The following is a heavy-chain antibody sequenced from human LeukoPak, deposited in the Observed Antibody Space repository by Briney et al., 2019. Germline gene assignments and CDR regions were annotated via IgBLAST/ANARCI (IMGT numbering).Heavy chain of an antibody. CDR1: GASISSYY. J-gene: IGHJ5*02. V-gene: IGHV4-59*01. D-gene: IGHD2-8*01. CDR3: ARRVIMSAAGVPDTWLDP. Sequence: PSETLSLTCSVSGASISSYYWSWIRQPPGKGLEWIGYLFHSGSTNYNPSLKSRVTISVDTSKNQFSLKLNSVTAADTAVYYCARRVIMSAAGVPDTWLDPWGQGILVTVSS. CDR2: LFHSGST.